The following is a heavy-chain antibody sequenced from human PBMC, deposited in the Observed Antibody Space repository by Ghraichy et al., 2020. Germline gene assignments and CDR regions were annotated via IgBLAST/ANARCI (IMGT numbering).Heavy chain of an antibody. CDR2: IYYSGST. D-gene: IGHD3-16*01. J-gene: IGHJ3*02. Sequence: SETLSLTCTVSGGSISSSSYYWGWIRQPPGKGLEWIGSIYYSGSTYYNPSLKSRVTISVDTSKNQFSLKLSSVTAADTAVYYCARPRSEGEYDAFDIWGQGTMVTVSS. CDR1: GGSISSSSYY. CDR3: ARPRSEGEYDAFDI. V-gene: IGHV4-39*01.